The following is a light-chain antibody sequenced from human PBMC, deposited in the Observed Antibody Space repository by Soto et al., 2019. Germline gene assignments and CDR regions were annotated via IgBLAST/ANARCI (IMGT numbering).Light chain of an antibody. J-gene: IGKJ2*02. V-gene: IGKV3-20*01. Sequence: EIVLTQSPGTLSLSPGERATLSCRASQSVSSSYLAWYQQKPGQAPRLLIYGASSRANGIPDRFSGSGSGTDFTLTISRLEPEDFAVYYCQQYGSSPPCTFGQGTKLEIK. CDR3: QQYGSSPPCT. CDR2: GAS. CDR1: QSVSSSY.